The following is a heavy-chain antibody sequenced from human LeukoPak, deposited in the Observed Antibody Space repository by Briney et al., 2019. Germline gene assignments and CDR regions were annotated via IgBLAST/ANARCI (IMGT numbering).Heavy chain of an antibody. Sequence: SETLSLTCTVSGGSISSSSYYWGWIRQPPGKGLEWIGSIYYSGSTYYNPSLKSRVTISVDTSKNQFSLKLSSVTAADTAVYYCATGDSGYDSPFDYWGQGTLVTVSS. J-gene: IGHJ4*02. D-gene: IGHD5-12*01. V-gene: IGHV4-39*07. CDR3: ATGDSGYDSPFDY. CDR1: GGSISSSSYY. CDR2: IYYSGST.